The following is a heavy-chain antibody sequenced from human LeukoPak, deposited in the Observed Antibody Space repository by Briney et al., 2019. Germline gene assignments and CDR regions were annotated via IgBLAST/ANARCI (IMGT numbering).Heavy chain of an antibody. CDR3: ARAHNYYGSGSYPRYYFDY. V-gene: IGHV1-18*01. D-gene: IGHD3-10*01. J-gene: IGHJ4*02. Sequence: ASVKVSCMASGYTFTSYGISWVRQAPGQGLEWMGWISAYNANTNYAQKLQGRVTMTTDTSTSTAYMELRSLRSDDTAVYYCARAHNYYGSGSYPRYYFDYWGQGTLVTVSS. CDR1: GYTFTSYG. CDR2: ISAYNANT.